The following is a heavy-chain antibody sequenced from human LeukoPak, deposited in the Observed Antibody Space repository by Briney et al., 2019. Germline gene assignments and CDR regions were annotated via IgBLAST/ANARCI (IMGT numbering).Heavy chain of an antibody. Sequence: GASVKVSCKASGYTFTSHDINWVRQATGQGLEWMGWMNAGNGNTKYSQKFQGRVTITRDTSASTAYMELSSLRSEDTAVYYCARSYDRGYFDYWGQGTLVTVSS. CDR1: GYTFTSHD. CDR2: MNAGNGNT. J-gene: IGHJ4*02. V-gene: IGHV1-3*01. CDR3: ARSYDRGYFDY. D-gene: IGHD3-10*02.